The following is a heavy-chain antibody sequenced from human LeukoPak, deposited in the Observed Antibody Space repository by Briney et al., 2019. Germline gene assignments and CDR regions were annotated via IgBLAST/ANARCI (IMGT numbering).Heavy chain of an antibody. CDR3: AKAQGGYYFDY. D-gene: IGHD3-16*01. CDR2: INSDGSTT. V-gene: IGHV3-74*01. J-gene: IGHJ4*02. Sequence: GGSLRLSCVASGFTFSSYWMHWVRQAPGKGLVWVSRINSDGSTTTYADSVRGRFTISRDNSKNTLYLQMNSLRAEDTAVYYCAKAQGGYYFDYWGQGTLVTVSS. CDR1: GFTFSSYW.